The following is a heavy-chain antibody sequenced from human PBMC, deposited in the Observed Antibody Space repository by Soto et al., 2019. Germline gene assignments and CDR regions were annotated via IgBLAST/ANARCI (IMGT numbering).Heavy chain of an antibody. CDR2: ISGSGGST. V-gene: IGHV3-23*01. D-gene: IGHD3-22*01. J-gene: IGHJ4*02. Sequence: EVQLLESGGGLVQPGGSLRLSCAASGFTFSSYAMGWVRQAPGKGLEWVSAISGSGGSTYYADSVKGRFTISRDNSKNTLYLQMNSLRAEDTAVYYCAKEFGYYYDSVWGTDYWGQGTLVTVSS. CDR1: GFTFSSYA. CDR3: AKEFGYYYDSVWGTDY.